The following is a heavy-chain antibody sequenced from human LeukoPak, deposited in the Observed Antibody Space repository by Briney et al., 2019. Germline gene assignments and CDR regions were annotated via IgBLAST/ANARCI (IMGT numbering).Heavy chain of an antibody. Sequence: SETLSLTCTVSGGSISSSSYYWGWIRQPPGKGLEWIGSIYYSGSTYYNPSLKSRVTISVDTSKNQFSLKLSSVTAADTAVYYCARGGGTSYPWGGYYPNWFDPWGQGTLVTVSS. CDR3: ARGGGTSYPWGGYYPNWFDP. J-gene: IGHJ5*02. CDR2: IYYSGST. CDR1: GGSISSSSYY. D-gene: IGHD3-3*01. V-gene: IGHV4-39*07.